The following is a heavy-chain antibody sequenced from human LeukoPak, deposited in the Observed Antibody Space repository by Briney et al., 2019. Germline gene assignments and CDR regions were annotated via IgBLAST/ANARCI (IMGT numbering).Heavy chain of an antibody. D-gene: IGHD2-8*01. CDR3: ATTYCTNGVCYKPRGNWFDP. CDR1: SGSISSNTYY. V-gene: IGHV4-39*01. CDR2: IYYSGNT. J-gene: IGHJ5*02. Sequence: SETLSLTCTVSSGSISSNTYYWDWIRQPPGKGLEWIGSIYYSGNTYYNPSLKSRVTISVDTSKHQFSLKLSSVTAADTAVYYCATTYCTNGVCYKPRGNWFDPWGQGTLVTVSS.